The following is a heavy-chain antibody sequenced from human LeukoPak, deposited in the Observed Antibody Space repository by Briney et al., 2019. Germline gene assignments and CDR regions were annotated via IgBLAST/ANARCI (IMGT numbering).Heavy chain of an antibody. Sequence: ASVKVSCKASGYTFTSYYMHWVRQAPGQGLEWMGIINPSGGSTSYAQKFQGRVTMTRDTSTSTVYMELSSLRSEDTAVYYCARDPYPSIAVAGSIDYWGQGNLVTVSS. D-gene: IGHD6-19*01. CDR2: INPSGGST. CDR1: GYTFTSYY. J-gene: IGHJ4*02. V-gene: IGHV1-46*01. CDR3: ARDPYPSIAVAGSIDY.